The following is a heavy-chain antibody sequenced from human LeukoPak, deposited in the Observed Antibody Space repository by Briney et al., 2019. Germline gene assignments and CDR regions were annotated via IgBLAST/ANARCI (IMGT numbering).Heavy chain of an antibody. CDR1: GGSISSYY. D-gene: IGHD6-6*01. CDR3: ARGLIAAREYYFDY. CDR2: IYYSGST. Sequence: KSSETLSLTCTVSGGSISSYYWSWIRQPPGKGLEWIGYIYYSGSTNYNPSLKSRVSISADASKNQFSLKMTSVTAADTAMYFCARGLIAAREYYFDYWGQGTLVTVSS. J-gene: IGHJ4*02. V-gene: IGHV4-59*01.